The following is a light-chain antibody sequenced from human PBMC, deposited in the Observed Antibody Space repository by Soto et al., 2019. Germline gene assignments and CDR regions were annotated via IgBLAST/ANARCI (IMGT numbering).Light chain of an antibody. Sequence: DIRMTQSPSSLSASVGDRVTITCRASQSISRSLNWYQQKPGKAPKLLIYAASSLQSGVPASFSGSGSGTDFTLTISSLHPEDLATYFCQQSVSIPLTFGGATKFEIK. V-gene: IGKV1-39*01. J-gene: IGKJ4*01. CDR3: QQSVSIPLT. CDR2: AAS. CDR1: QSISRS.